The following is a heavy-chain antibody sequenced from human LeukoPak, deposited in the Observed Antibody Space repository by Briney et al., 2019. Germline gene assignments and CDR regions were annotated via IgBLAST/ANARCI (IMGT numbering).Heavy chain of an antibody. CDR3: ARDRDYSNTERGFDY. V-gene: IGHV1-2*02. Sequence: GASVKVSCKTSGYTFSDYYIHWVRQAPGQGLEWMGWINPNSGETKSAQKFQGRVTMTGDTSISIAYTELRRVTSDDTAVYYCARDRDYSNTERGFDYWGQGTLVTVSS. J-gene: IGHJ4*02. CDR2: INPNSGET. CDR1: GYTFSDYY. D-gene: IGHD4-11*01.